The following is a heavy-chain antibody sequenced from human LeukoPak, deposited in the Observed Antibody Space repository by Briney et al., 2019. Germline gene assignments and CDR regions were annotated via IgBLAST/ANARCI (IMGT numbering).Heavy chain of an antibody. CDR1: GGSISSGGYS. V-gene: IGHV4-30-2*01. Sequence: PSETLSLTCAVSGGSISSGGYSWSWLRQPPGQGLEWIGYIYHSGSTYYNPSLKSRVAISVDRSKNQFSLKLSSVTAADTAVYYCARGEMVNWFGPWGQGTLVTVSS. D-gene: IGHD2-8*01. CDR3: ARGEMVNWFGP. CDR2: IYHSGST. J-gene: IGHJ5*02.